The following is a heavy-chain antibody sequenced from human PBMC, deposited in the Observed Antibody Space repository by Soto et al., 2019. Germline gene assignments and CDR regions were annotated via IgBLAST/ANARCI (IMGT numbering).Heavy chain of an antibody. CDR2: IYISGTT. J-gene: IGHJ4*02. CDR3: ARVPPPYSFSYDD. CDR1: GVSIGSGDYY. V-gene: IGHV4-30-4*01. D-gene: IGHD5-12*01. Sequence: SETLSLTCNVSGVSIGSGDYYWSWIRQPPGKGLEWIGYIYISGTTYYNPSLKSRLTISLDASRNVFSLKLRSVTAADTAVYYCARVPPPYSFSYDDWGQGTLVTVSS.